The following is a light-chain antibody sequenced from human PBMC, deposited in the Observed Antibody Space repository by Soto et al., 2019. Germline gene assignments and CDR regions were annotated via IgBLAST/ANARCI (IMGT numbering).Light chain of an antibody. CDR3: QQYNNWKT. CDR2: GAS. J-gene: IGKJ1*01. CDR1: QSVSSN. Sequence: EIVMTQSPPTLSVSPGERATLSCRASQSVSSNLAWYQQKPGQAPRLLIYGASTRATGIPARFSGSGSGTEFTLTISSLQSEAFAVYYCQQYNNWKTFGQGTKV. V-gene: IGKV3-15*01.